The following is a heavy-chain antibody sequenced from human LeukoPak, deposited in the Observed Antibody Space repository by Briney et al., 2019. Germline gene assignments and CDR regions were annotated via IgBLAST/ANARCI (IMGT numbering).Heavy chain of an antibody. J-gene: IGHJ4*02. CDR2: ISYDGSNK. CDR3: ARGIGVGIVGATSYYFDY. Sequence: PGGSLRLSCAASGFTFSSYAMHWVRQTPGKGLEWVAVISYDGSNKYYADSVKGRFTISRDNAKNSLYLQMNSLRAEDTAVYYCARGIGVGIVGATSYYFDYWGQGTLVTVSS. D-gene: IGHD1-26*01. V-gene: IGHV3-30-3*01. CDR1: GFTFSSYA.